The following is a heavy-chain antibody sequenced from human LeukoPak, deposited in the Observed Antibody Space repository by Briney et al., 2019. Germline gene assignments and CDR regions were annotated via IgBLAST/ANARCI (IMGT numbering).Heavy chain of an antibody. V-gene: IGHV4-34*01. Sequence: SETLSLTCAVYGGSFSGYYWSWIRQPPGKGLEGIGEINHSGSTNYNPSLKSRVTISVDTSKNQFSLKLSSVTAADTAVYYCARVRGYYYDSSGYYSPMYYFDYWGQGTLVTVSS. CDR1: GGSFSGYY. CDR2: INHSGST. D-gene: IGHD3-22*01. J-gene: IGHJ4*02. CDR3: ARVRGYYYDSSGYYSPMYYFDY.